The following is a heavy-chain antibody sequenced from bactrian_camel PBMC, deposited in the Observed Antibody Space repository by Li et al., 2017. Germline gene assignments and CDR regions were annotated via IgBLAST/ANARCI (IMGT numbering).Heavy chain of an antibody. Sequence: EVQLVESGGGSVQTGGSLRLSCAVVGYTDCNYAMSWHRQPPGAEREFVSGFQSFGSPDYADSVKGRFTISQDNAKNTVYLQMNSLKPEDTAIYYCAAAKGLPDLLRGGYLSARSYNYWVRGTQVTVS. J-gene: IGHJ4*01. V-gene: IGHV3S10*01. CDR2: FQSFGSP. CDR1: GYTDCNYA. D-gene: IGHD3*01. CDR3: AAAKGLPDLLRGGYLSARSYNY.